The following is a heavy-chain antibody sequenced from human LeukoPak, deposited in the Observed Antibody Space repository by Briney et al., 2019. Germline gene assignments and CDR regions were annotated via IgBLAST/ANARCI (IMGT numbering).Heavy chain of an antibody. CDR1: GYTFTGYY. V-gene: IGHV1-2*02. CDR2: INPNSGGT. Sequence: ASVKVSCKASGYTFTGYYMHWVRQAPGQGLEWMGWINPNSGGTNYAQKFQGRVTMTRDTSISTAYMELSRLRSDDTAVYYCARDLGNYYDSSGYSFYWGQGTLVTVSS. D-gene: IGHD3-22*01. CDR3: ARDLGNYYDSSGYSFY. J-gene: IGHJ4*02.